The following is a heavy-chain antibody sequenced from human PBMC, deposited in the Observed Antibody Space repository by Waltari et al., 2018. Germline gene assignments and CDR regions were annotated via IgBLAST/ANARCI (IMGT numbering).Heavy chain of an antibody. D-gene: IGHD2-2*01. V-gene: IGHV3-7*04. CDR3: ARWQYAFDY. Sequence: EVQPVESGGGLAQPGGSLRLSCAVSEFTLSRYWMSWVRQAPGKGLEWWGKGKQDGVEKWYWESVKGRFTISRDNAKNSLYLQMNSLRVEDTAVYYCARWQYAFDYWGQGTLVTVSS. CDR1: EFTLSRYW. CDR2: GKQDGVEK. J-gene: IGHJ4*02.